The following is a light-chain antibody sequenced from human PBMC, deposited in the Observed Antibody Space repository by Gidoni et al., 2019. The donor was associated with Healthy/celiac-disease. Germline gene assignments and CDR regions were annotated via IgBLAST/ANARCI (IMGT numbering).Light chain of an antibody. Sequence: DSVMTKSPDSLAVSLGERATINCKSSQSVLYSSNNKNYLAWYQQKPGQPPKLLIYWASTRESGVPDRFSGSGSGTDFTLTISSLQAEDLAVYYCQQYYSTPLTFGGGTKVEIK. CDR3: QQYYSTPLT. CDR2: WAS. CDR1: QSVLYSSNNKNY. J-gene: IGKJ4*01. V-gene: IGKV4-1*01.